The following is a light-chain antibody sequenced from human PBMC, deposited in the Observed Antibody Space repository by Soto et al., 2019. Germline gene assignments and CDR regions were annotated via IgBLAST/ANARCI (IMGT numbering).Light chain of an antibody. CDR3: GADPGSGSNEGV. Sequence: QLVLTQPPSASASLGASVTLTCTLSSGYSNYKVDWYQQRPGKGPRFVMRVGTGGIVGSKGDGIPDRFSVLGSGLNRYLTIKNIQEEDESDYHCGADPGSGSNEGVFGGGTKVTVL. J-gene: IGLJ2*01. CDR1: SGYSNYK. CDR2: VGTGGIVG. V-gene: IGLV9-49*01.